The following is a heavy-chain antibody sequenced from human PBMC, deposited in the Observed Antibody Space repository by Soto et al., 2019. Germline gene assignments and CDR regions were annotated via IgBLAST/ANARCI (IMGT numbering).Heavy chain of an antibody. V-gene: IGHV1-58*02. CDR2: IVVGSGNT. D-gene: IGHD2-2*01. J-gene: IGHJ5*02. CDR3: AAERRYCSSTSCYAGDWFDP. CDR1: GFTFTSSA. Sequence: ASVKVSFKASGFTFTSSAMQWVRQARGQRLEWIGWIVVGSGNTNYAQKFQERVTITRDMSTSTAYMELSSLRSEDTAVYYCAAERRYCSSTSCYAGDWFDPWGQGTLVTVSS.